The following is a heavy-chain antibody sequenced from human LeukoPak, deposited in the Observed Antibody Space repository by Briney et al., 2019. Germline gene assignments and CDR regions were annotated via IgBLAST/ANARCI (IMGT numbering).Heavy chain of an antibody. J-gene: IGHJ3*02. CDR2: IYHSGST. D-gene: IGHD3-9*01. CDR1: VGSISSHY. V-gene: IGHV4-59*11. Sequence: SETLSLTCTVSVGSISSHYWSWIRQPPGKGLEWIGYIYHSGSTYYNPSLKSRVTISVDRSKNQFSLKLSSVTAADTAVYYCARGDDILTGYYAFDIWGQGTMVTVSS. CDR3: ARGDDILTGYYAFDI.